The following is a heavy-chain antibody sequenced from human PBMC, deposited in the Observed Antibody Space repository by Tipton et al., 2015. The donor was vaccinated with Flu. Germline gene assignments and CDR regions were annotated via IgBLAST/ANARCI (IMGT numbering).Heavy chain of an antibody. CDR1: GVSDSSYY. D-gene: IGHD3-10*02. CDR2: IYIGGST. CDR3: ARLSYYDVDLKNFYFDY. J-gene: IGHJ4*02. Sequence: TLSLTCTVSGVSDSSYYCTWIRQSAGKGLEWIGRIYIGGSTRYNPSLEGRVTMTVDASKSQFSLNLASVTAADTAVYYCARLSYYDVDLKNFYFDYWGQGALVTVSS. V-gene: IGHV4-4*07.